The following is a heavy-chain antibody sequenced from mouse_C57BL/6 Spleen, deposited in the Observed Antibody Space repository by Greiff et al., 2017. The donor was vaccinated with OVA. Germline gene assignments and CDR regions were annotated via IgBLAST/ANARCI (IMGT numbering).Heavy chain of an antibody. CDR3: ARRNYGSSFDY. CDR1: GFTFTDYY. CDR2: IRNKANGYTT. V-gene: IGHV7-3*01. J-gene: IGHJ2*01. D-gene: IGHD1-1*01. Sequence: EVKVVESGGGLVQPGGSLSLSCAASGFTFTDYYMSWVRQPPGKALEWLGFIRNKANGYTTEYSASVKGRFTISRDNSQSILYLQMNALRAEDSATYYCARRNYGSSFDYWGQGTTLTVSS.